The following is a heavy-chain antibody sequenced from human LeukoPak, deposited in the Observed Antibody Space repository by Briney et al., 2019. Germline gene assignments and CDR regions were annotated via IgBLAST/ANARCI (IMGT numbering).Heavy chain of an antibody. CDR2: IYYSGST. CDR1: GGSISSNSYY. V-gene: IGHV4-39*01. J-gene: IGHJ4*02. D-gene: IGHD3/OR15-3a*01. CDR3: ARQTGSGLFILP. Sequence: SETLSLTCAVSGGSISSNSYYWGWIRQPPGKGLEWIGSIYYSGSTYYNPSLKSRVTISVDTSKNQFSLKLSSVTAADTAVYYCARQTGSGLFILPGGQGTLVTVSS.